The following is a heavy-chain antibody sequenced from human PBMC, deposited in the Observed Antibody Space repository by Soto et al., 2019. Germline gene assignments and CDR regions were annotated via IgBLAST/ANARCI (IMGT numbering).Heavy chain of an antibody. Sequence: GASVKVSCKASGYTFTSYGISWVRQAPGQGLERMGWISAYNGNTNYAQKLQGRVTMTTDTSTSTAYMELRSLRSDDTAVYYCARDLGLAVAGNVGYWGQGTLVTVSS. J-gene: IGHJ4*02. CDR1: GYTFTSYG. D-gene: IGHD6-19*01. CDR3: ARDLGLAVAGNVGY. V-gene: IGHV1-18*01. CDR2: ISAYNGNT.